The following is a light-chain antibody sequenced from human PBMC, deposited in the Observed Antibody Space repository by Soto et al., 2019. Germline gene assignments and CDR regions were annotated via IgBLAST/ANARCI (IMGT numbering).Light chain of an antibody. V-gene: IGKV1-5*01. Sequence: DIQMTQSPSTLSASLGDRVTISFRASQSISSWLAWYQQKPGKAPKLLIYDASSLESGVPSRFSGSGSGTDFTLTISSLQPDDFATYYCQHYNSYPITFGQGTRLEIK. CDR1: QSISSW. J-gene: IGKJ5*01. CDR3: QHYNSYPIT. CDR2: DAS.